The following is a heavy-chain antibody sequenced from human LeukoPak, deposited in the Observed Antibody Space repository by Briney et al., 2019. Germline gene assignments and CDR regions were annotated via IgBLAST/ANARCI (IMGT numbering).Heavy chain of an antibody. Sequence: GGSLRLSCEASGFTFSSYAMSWVRQAPGKGLEWVSGVSGSGSSTYYADSVKGRFTISRDNSKNTLYLQMNSLRAEDTAVYYCAKDLDIVATIIGNWGQGTLVTVSS. D-gene: IGHD5-12*01. CDR1: GFTFSSYA. V-gene: IGHV3-23*01. CDR3: AKDLDIVATIIGN. J-gene: IGHJ4*02. CDR2: VSGSGSST.